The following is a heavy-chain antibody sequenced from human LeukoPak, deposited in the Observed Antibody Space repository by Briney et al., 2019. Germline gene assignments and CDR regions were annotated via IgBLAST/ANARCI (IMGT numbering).Heavy chain of an antibody. Sequence: PGGSLRLSCAASGFTFSSYGMHWVRQAPGKGLEWVAVIWYDGSNKYYADSVKGRFTISRDNSKNTLYLQMNSLRAEDTAVYYCARGDSSSWYDDYWGQGTLVTVSS. CDR3: ARGDSSSWYDDY. J-gene: IGHJ4*02. V-gene: IGHV3-33*01. CDR1: GFTFSSYG. CDR2: IWYDGSNK. D-gene: IGHD6-13*01.